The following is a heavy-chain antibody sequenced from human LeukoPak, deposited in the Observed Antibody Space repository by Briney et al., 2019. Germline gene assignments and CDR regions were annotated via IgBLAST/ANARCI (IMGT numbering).Heavy chain of an antibody. CDR1: GFTFSSYE. J-gene: IGHJ4*02. CDR3: ARDGAFDPDF. V-gene: IGHV3-48*03. CDR2: ISSSGNII. Sequence: GGSLRLSCAASGFTFSSYEMNWVRQAPGKGLDWVSYISSSGNIIYYADSVKGRFTISRDNAKNSLYLQMNSLRAEDTAVYYCARDGAFDPDFWGQGTLVTVSS. D-gene: IGHD3-9*01.